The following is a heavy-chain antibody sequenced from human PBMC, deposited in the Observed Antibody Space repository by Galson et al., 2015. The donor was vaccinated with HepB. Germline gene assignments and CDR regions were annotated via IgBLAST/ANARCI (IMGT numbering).Heavy chain of an antibody. D-gene: IGHD2-2*01. Sequence: SVKVSCKASGYTFTGYYMHWVRQAPGQGLEWMGRINPNSGGTNYAQKFQGRVTMTRDTSISTAYMELSRLRSDDTAVYYCARLTGCSSTSCYGGFDYWGQGTLVTVSS. CDR3: ARLTGCSSTSCYGGFDY. V-gene: IGHV1-2*06. J-gene: IGHJ4*02. CDR1: GYTFTGYY. CDR2: INPNSGGT.